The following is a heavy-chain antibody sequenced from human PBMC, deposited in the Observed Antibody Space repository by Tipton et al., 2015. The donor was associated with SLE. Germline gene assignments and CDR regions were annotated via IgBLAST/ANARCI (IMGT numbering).Heavy chain of an antibody. D-gene: IGHD5-24*01. V-gene: IGHV4-59*07. CDR1: GGSVSSHY. Sequence: TLSLTCTVSGGSVSSHYLSWIRQPPGKGLEWIGDIYNSGITTYNPSLKGRVTMLVDTSKNEFSLKVGSVTAADTAVYYCARREVEMAPLGFDFWGQGTLVTVSS. J-gene: IGHJ4*02. CDR3: ARREVEMAPLGFDF. CDR2: IYNSGIT.